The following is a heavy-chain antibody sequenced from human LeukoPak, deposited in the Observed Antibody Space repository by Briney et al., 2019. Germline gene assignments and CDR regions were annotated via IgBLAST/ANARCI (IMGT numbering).Heavy chain of an antibody. D-gene: IGHD3-9*01. CDR1: GFTFDDYA. V-gene: IGHV3-9*01. Sequence: GGSLRLPCAASGFTFDDYAMHWVRQAPGKGLEWVSGISWNSGSIGYADSVKGRFTISRDNAKNSLYLQMNSLRAEDTALYYCAKDIQGYPTGPNFDYWGQGTLVTVSS. CDR2: ISWNSGSI. J-gene: IGHJ4*02. CDR3: AKDIQGYPTGPNFDY.